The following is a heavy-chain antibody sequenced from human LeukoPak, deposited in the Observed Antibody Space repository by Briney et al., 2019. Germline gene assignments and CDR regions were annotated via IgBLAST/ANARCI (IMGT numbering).Heavy chain of an antibody. CDR2: SYYRSNWYN. CDR1: GDSVSSNSAA. D-gene: IGHD5-18*01. J-gene: IGHJ4*02. CDR3: ATGTGYSAGTYYFDY. V-gene: IGHV6-1*01. Sequence: SQTLSLTCAISGDSVSSNSAAWNWIRQSPSRGLEWLGRSYYRSNWYNDYAVSVKSRIIINPDTSKNQFYLQLNSVTPEDTAVYYCATGTGYSAGTYYFDYWGQGTLVT.